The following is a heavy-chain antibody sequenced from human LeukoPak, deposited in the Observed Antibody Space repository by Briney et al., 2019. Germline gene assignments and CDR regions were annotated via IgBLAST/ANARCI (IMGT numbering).Heavy chain of an antibody. V-gene: IGHV1-18*01. Sequence: ASVKVSCKASGYTFTSYGISWVRQAPGQGLEWMGWISAYNGNTNYAQKLQGRVTMTTDTSTSTAYMELRSLRSDDTAVYYCARVVTYYYDSSGYLPIDYWGQGTLVTVSS. D-gene: IGHD3-22*01. J-gene: IGHJ4*02. CDR2: ISAYNGNT. CDR3: ARVVTYYYDSSGYLPIDY. CDR1: GYTFTSYG.